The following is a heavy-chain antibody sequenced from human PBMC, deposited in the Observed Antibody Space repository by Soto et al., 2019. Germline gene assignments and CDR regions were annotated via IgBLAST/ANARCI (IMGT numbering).Heavy chain of an antibody. Sequence: QLQLQESGSGLVEPSQTLSLTCAVSGGSISGTTYSWSWIRQPPGKGLEWIGYIYDSGNTYYNPSLKSQFSISVDRSKNKFSLKLRSVTAADTAVYYCARGQGAASGHSKFDYWGQGALVTASS. CDR1: GGSISGTTYS. J-gene: IGHJ4*02. CDR2: IYDSGNT. D-gene: IGHD6-13*01. V-gene: IGHV4-30-2*01. CDR3: ARGQGAASGHSKFDY.